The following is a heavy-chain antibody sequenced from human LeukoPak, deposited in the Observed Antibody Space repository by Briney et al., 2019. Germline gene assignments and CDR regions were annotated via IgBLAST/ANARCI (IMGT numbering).Heavy chain of an antibody. CDR3: ARGGLGGDFDYFDY. D-gene: IGHD4-17*01. CDR1: GFTFSSYA. CDR2: ISYDGSNK. J-gene: IGHJ4*02. Sequence: GRSLRLSCAASGFTFSSYAMPRVRQAPGKGLEWVAVISYDGSNKYYADSVKGRFTISRDNSKNTLYLQMNSLRAEDTAVYYCARGGLGGDFDYFDYWGQGTLVTVSS. V-gene: IGHV3-30-3*01.